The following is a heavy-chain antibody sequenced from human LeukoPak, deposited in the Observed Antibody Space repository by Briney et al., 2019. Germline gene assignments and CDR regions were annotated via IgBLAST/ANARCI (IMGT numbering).Heavy chain of an antibody. D-gene: IGHD2-21*01. J-gene: IGHJ4*02. Sequence: NSSETLSLTCTVSGGSISSRSHYWGWIRQPPGKGLEWIGNIYNSGITHYNPSLKSRVTISVDTSKNQFSLKLSSVTAADTAVYYCARPGRGWCGGDCYSEYFDYWGQGTLVTVSS. CDR1: GGSISSRSHY. CDR3: ARPGRGWCGGDCYSEYFDY. CDR2: IYNSGIT. V-gene: IGHV4-39*01.